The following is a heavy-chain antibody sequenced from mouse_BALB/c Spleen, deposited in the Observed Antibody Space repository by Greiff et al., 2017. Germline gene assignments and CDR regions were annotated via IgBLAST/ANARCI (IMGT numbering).Heavy chain of an antibody. CDR1: GYSITSGYY. CDR3: ARESYYGSSSFDY. J-gene: IGHJ2*01. V-gene: IGHV3-6*02. D-gene: IGHD1-1*01. Sequence: DVKLQESGPGLVKPSQSLSLTCSVTGYSITSGYYWNWIRQFPGNKLEWMGYISYDGSNNYNPSLKNRISITRDTSKNQFFLKLNSVTTEDTATYYCARESYYGSSSFDYWGQGTTLTVSS. CDR2: ISYDGSN.